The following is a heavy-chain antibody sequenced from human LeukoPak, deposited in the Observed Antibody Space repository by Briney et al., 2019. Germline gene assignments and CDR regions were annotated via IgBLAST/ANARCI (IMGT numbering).Heavy chain of an antibody. V-gene: IGHV1-69*13. CDR1: GGTFSSYA. J-gene: IGHJ1*01. CDR2: IIPIFGTA. Sequence: ASVKVSCKASGGTFSSYAISWVRQAPGQGLEWMGGIIPIFGTANYAQKFQGRVTITADESTSTAYMELSSLRSEDTAVYYCARDSSGYSSSWYAESEYFQHWGQGTLVTVSS. D-gene: IGHD6-13*01. CDR3: ARDSSGYSSSWYAESEYFQH.